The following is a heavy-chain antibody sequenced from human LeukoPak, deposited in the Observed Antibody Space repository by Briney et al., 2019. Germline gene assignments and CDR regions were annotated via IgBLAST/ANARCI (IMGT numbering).Heavy chain of an antibody. Sequence: GGSLRLSCTASGFTFDDYAMHWVRQAPGKGLEWVSGISWNSGSIGYADSVKGRFTISRDNAKNSLYLQMNSLRAEDTAVYYCARIAVVNYYYYMDVWGKGTTVTVSS. D-gene: IGHD3-22*01. CDR3: ARIAVVNYYYYMDV. CDR2: ISWNSGSI. J-gene: IGHJ6*03. CDR1: GFTFDDYA. V-gene: IGHV3-9*01.